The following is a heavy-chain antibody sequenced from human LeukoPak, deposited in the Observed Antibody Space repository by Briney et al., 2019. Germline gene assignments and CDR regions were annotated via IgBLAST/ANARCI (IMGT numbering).Heavy chain of an antibody. CDR2: IYTSGST. CDR3: ARYSVGWLVDDYY. Sequence: PSQTLSLTCTVSGGSISSGSYYWSWIRQPAGKGLEWIVRIYTSGSTNYNPSLKGRVTISVDTSKNQFSLKLSSVTAADTAVYYCARYSVGWLVDDYYWGQGTLVTVSS. D-gene: IGHD3-3*01. V-gene: IGHV4-61*02. J-gene: IGHJ4*02. CDR1: GGSISSGSYY.